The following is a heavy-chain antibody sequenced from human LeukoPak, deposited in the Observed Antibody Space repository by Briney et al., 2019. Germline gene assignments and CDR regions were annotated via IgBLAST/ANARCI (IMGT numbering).Heavy chain of an antibody. CDR1: GFTFSSYG. D-gene: IGHD3-16*02. V-gene: IGHV3-30*18. J-gene: IGHJ4*02. CDR3: AKDHARDYVWGSYRYTFAYYFDC. CDR2: ISYDGSNK. Sequence: GGSLRLSCAVSGFTFSSYGMHWVRQAPGKGLEWVAVISYDGSNKYYADSVKGRFTISRDNSKNTLYLQMNSLRAEDTAVYYCAKDHARDYVWGSYRYTFAYYFDCWGQGTLVTVSS.